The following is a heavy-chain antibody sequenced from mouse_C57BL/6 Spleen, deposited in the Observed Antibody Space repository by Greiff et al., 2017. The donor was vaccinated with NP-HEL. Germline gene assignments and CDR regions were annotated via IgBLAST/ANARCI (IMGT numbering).Heavy chain of an antibody. D-gene: IGHD1-1*01. J-gene: IGHJ3*01. CDR1: GYSFTSYY. CDR2: IYPGSGNT. Sequence: VQLQQSGPELVKPGASVKISCKASGYSFTSYYIHWVKQRPGQGLEWIGWIYPGSGNTKYNEKFKGKATLTADTSSSTAYMQLSSLTSEDSAVYDCARAYYCGSSYDWFAYWGQGTLVTVSA. V-gene: IGHV1-66*01. CDR3: ARAYYCGSSYDWFAY.